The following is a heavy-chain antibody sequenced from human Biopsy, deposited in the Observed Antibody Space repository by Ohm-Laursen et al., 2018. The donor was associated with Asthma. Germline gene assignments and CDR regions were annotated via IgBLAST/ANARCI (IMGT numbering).Heavy chain of an antibody. CDR2: ISYDGSTK. CDR1: GFTLTTYA. CDR3: ARDVVWFREVGGMGV. J-gene: IGHJ6*02. D-gene: IGHD3-10*01. Sequence: SLRLSCTASGFTLTTYAIHWVRQAPGKGLEWVAVISYDGSTKYSADSVKDRFIVSRDISKNILSLQMNSLRPEDTAVYYCARDVVWFREVGGMGVWGQGATVTGSS. V-gene: IGHV3-30*03.